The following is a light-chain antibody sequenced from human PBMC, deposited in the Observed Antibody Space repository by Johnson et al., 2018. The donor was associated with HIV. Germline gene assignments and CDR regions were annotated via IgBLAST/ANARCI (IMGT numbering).Light chain of an antibody. Sequence: QSVLTQPPSVSAAPGQKVTISCSGSSSNIGNNYVSWYQQLPGTAPKLLIYENNKRPSGIPDRFSASKSGTSATLDITGLQTGDEGDYCCGSWDNTLSVFVVGTGTKVTVL. J-gene: IGLJ1*01. V-gene: IGLV1-51*02. CDR1: SSNIGNNY. CDR2: ENN. CDR3: GSWDNTLSVFV.